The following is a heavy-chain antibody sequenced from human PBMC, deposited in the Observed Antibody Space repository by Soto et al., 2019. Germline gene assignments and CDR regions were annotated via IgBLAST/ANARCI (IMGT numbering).Heavy chain of an antibody. V-gene: IGHV3-23*01. D-gene: IGHD3-3*01. Sequence: GSLRLSCAASGFTFSSYAMSWVRQAPGKGLEWVSAISGSGGSTYYADSVKGRFTISRDNSKNTLYLQMNSLRAEDTAVYYCAKLQGDLEWLFYYYYGMDVWGQGTTVTVSS. J-gene: IGHJ6*02. CDR2: ISGSGGST. CDR3: AKLQGDLEWLFYYYYGMDV. CDR1: GFTFSSYA.